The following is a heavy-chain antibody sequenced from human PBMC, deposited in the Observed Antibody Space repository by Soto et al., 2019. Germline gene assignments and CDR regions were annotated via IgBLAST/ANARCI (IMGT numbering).Heavy chain of an antibody. CDR1: GFTFSSYD. CDR3: ARTTTTKSRDY. D-gene: IGHD4-17*01. V-gene: IGHV3-23*01. Sequence: EVQLLESRGGLVQPGGSLGLSCAASGFTFSSYDMSWVRQAPGKGLEYVSSISVTGSGTYYADSVKGRFTISRDNSKNTLYLQMNSLRVEDTAVYYCARTTTTKSRDYWGQGTLVTVSS. CDR2: ISVTGSGT. J-gene: IGHJ4*02.